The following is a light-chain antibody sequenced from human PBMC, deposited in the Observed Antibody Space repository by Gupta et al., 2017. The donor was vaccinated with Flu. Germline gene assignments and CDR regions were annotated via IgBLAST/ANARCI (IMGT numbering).Light chain of an antibody. Sequence: RVTISCSGGSSNIGEKYVYWYQQLPGAAPKILIYTNNQRPSGVPERFSGFKSGTSASLDIRSLRAEDEADYFWAAWDDNLSGRVVGGGTKLTVL. J-gene: IGLJ3*02. V-gene: IGLV1-47*01. CDR2: TNN. CDR1: SSNIGEKY. CDR3: AAWDDNLSGRV.